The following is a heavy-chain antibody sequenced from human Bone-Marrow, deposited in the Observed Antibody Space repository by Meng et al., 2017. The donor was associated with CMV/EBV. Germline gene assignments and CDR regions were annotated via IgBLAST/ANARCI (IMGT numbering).Heavy chain of an antibody. CDR2: SSWNSGSI. Sequence: SLKISCAASGFPFDDYAMHWVRQAPGKGLEWVSGSSWNSGSIGYADSVKGRFTISRDNAKNSLYLQMNSLRTEDTAVYYCAKDKRVVAAATAYYYGMDVWGPGHTVTGAS. J-gene: IGHJ6*02. V-gene: IGHV3-9*01. CDR1: GFPFDDYA. D-gene: IGHD6-13*01. CDR3: AKDKRVVAAATAYYYGMDV.